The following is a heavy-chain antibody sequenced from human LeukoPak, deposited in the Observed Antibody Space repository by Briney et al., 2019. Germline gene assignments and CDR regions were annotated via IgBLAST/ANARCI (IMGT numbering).Heavy chain of an antibody. CDR1: GGSISSYY. J-gene: IGHJ4*02. Sequence: SKTLSLTCTVSGGSISSYYWSWIRQPPGKGLEWIGYIYYSGSTNYNPSLKSRVTISVDTSKNQFSLKLSSVTAADTAVYYCARIDYSNFDYWGQGTLVTVSS. CDR2: IYYSGST. V-gene: IGHV4-59*01. CDR3: ARIDYSNFDY. D-gene: IGHD4-11*01.